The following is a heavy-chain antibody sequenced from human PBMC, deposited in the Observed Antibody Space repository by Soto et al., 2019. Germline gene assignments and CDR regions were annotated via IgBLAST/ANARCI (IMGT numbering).Heavy chain of an antibody. Sequence: SETLSLTCAVYGGSFSGYYWTWIRQPPGTGLEWIGEINHSGSTNHNPSLKSRVTISVDTSKNQFSLKLTSVTAADTAVYYCARDKITGLSDYWGQGTLVTVSS. CDR2: INHSGST. J-gene: IGHJ4*02. V-gene: IGHV4-34*01. D-gene: IGHD2-8*02. CDR3: ARDKITGLSDY. CDR1: GGSFSGYY.